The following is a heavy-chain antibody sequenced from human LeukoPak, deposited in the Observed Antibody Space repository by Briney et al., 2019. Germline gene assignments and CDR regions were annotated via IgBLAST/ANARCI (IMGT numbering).Heavy chain of an antibody. Sequence: GGFLRLSCAASGFTFSSYSMNWVRQAPGKGLEWVSSISSSSSYIYYADSVKGRFTISRDNAKNSLYLQMNSLRAEDTAVYYCARDLKSAVTTVDYWGQGTLVTVSS. CDR1: GFTFSSYS. J-gene: IGHJ4*02. V-gene: IGHV3-21*01. CDR3: ARDLKSAVTTVDY. CDR2: ISSSSSYI. D-gene: IGHD4-17*01.